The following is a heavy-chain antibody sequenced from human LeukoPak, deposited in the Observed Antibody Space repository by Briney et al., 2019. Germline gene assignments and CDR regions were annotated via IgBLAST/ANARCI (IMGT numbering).Heavy chain of an antibody. CDR3: ARMCGSYCFDC. V-gene: IGHV3-7*01. J-gene: IGHJ4*02. CDR2: IKEDGSEK. Sequence: GGSLRLSCAASGFTFSTYWMSWVRQAPGKGLEWVANIKEDGSEKYYVDSVKGRFTISRDNAKNSLYMQMNSLRAEDTAVYYCARMCGSYCFDCWGQGTLVPVSS. D-gene: IGHD1-26*01. CDR1: GFTFSTYW.